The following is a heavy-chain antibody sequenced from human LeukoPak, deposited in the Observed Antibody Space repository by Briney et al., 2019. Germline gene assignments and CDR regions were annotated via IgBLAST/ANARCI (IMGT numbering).Heavy chain of an antibody. V-gene: IGHV3-23*01. CDR3: AKMMGQRLYDYCMDV. J-gene: IGHJ6*03. Sequence: GGSLRLSCAASGFAFSNFAMSWVRQAPGKELEWVSVMSGSGDGTYYADSVKGRFTISRDNSKNTLYLQMNSLRAEDTAVYYCAKMMGQRLYDYCMDVWGKGTTVTVSS. D-gene: IGHD3-16*01. CDR2: MSGSGDGT. CDR1: GFAFSNFA.